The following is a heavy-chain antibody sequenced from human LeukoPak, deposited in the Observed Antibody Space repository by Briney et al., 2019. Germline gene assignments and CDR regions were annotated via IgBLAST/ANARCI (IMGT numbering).Heavy chain of an antibody. J-gene: IGHJ5*02. CDR2: IIPDGSAK. CDR1: GFTFSNCW. D-gene: IGHD2-15*01. CDR3: ADVDASA. Sequence: GGSLRLSCAASGFTFSNCWMSWVRQAPGKGLEWVASIIPDGSAKFYVDSVEGRFTISRDNAKSSLYLQVNSLRVEDTAVYYCADVDASAWGQGTLVTVSS. V-gene: IGHV3-7*01.